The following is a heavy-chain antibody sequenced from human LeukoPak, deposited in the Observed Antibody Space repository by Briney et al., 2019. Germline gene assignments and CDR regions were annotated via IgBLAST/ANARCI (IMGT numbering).Heavy chain of an antibody. Sequence: TGGSLRLSCAASGFTFSSYWMSWVRQAPGKELEWVATIKKDGSEKYYVDSVKGRFTISRDNAKNSLYLQMNSLRAEDTAVYYCANIDFWSGYYQSYYYYGMDVWGQGTTVTVSS. D-gene: IGHD3-3*01. CDR1: GFTFSSYW. V-gene: IGHV3-7*03. J-gene: IGHJ6*02. CDR3: ANIDFWSGYYQSYYYYGMDV. CDR2: IKKDGSEK.